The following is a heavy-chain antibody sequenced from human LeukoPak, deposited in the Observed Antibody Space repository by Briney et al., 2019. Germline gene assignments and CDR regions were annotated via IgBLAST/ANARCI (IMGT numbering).Heavy chain of an antibody. CDR3: ARDPERYNWNAHFQH. J-gene: IGHJ1*01. D-gene: IGHD1-1*01. CDR1: GFTFSSYW. V-gene: IGHV3-7*01. Sequence: QTGGSLRLSCAASGFTFSSYWMSWVRQAPGKGLEWVANIKQDGSEKYYVDSVKGRFTISRDNAKNSLYLQMNSLRAEDTAVYYCARDPERYNWNAHFQHWGQGTLVTVSS. CDR2: IKQDGSEK.